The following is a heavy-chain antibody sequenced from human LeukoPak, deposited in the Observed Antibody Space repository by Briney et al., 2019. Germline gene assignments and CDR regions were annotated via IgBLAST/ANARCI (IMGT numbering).Heavy chain of an antibody. J-gene: IGHJ4*02. V-gene: IGHV4-39*01. D-gene: IGHD3-22*01. CDR1: GGSISSSSYY. Sequence: SETLSLTCTVSGGSISSSSYYWGWIRQPPGKGLEWIGSIYYTGSTFYNPSLKSRVTISVDTSKNQFSLKLSSVTAADTAVYYCARQEASSGRLDYWGQGTLVTVSS. CDR2: IYYTGST. CDR3: ARQEASSGRLDY.